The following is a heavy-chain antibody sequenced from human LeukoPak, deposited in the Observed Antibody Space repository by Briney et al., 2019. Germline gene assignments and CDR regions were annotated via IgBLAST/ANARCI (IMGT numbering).Heavy chain of an antibody. V-gene: IGHV3-23*01. CDR3: AKPSGRGHYYYYYGMDV. CDR2: ISGSGGST. J-gene: IGHJ6*04. CDR1: GFTFSSYA. Sequence: GGSLRLSCAASGFTFSSYATSWVRQAPGKGLEWVSAISGSGGSTYYADSVKGRFTISRDNSKNTLYLQMNSLRAEDTAVYYCAKPSGRGHYYYYYGMDVWGKGTTVTVSS.